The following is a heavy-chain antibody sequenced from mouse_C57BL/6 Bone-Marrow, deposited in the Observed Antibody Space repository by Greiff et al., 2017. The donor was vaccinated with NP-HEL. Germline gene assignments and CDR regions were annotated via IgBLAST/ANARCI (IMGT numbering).Heavy chain of an antibody. V-gene: IGHV1-69*01. CDR3: ARRYDYCSSYRYFDV. J-gene: IGHJ1*03. CDR1: GYSFTSYW. D-gene: IGHD1-1*01. Sequence: QVQLQQPGAELVMPGASVKLSCKASGYSFTSYWMHWVQQRPGQGLEWIGEIDPSGSYTNYTQKFKGKSTLTVDKYSRTSFMQLSILTSEDAAVYYCARRYDYCSSYRYFDVWGTGTTVTVSS. CDR2: IDPSGSYT.